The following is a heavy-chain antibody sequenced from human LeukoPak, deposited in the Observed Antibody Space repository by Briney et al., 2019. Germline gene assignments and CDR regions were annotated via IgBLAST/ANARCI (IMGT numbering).Heavy chain of an antibody. CDR1: GGSFSGYY. J-gene: IGHJ4*02. CDR2: INHSGST. V-gene: IGHV4-34*01. CDR3: ARSTNWKFDY. D-gene: IGHD1-20*01. Sequence: PSETLSLTCAVYGGSFSGYYWSWIRQPPGKGLEWIGEINHSGSTNYNPSLESRVTISVDTSKNQFSLKLSSVTAADTAFYYCARSTNWKFDYWGQGALVTVSS.